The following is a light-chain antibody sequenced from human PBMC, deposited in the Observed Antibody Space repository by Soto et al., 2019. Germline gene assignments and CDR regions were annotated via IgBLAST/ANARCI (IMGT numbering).Light chain of an antibody. J-gene: IGKJ3*01. CDR2: GAS. Sequence: EIVLTQSPGTLSLSPGERATLSCRASQSVSSSYLAWYQQKSGQAPRLLIYGASSRATGIPDRFSGSGSGTDFTLTISRLEPEDFAVYSCQQYGSPFTFGPGTKVDIK. CDR1: QSVSSSY. V-gene: IGKV3-20*01. CDR3: QQYGSPFT.